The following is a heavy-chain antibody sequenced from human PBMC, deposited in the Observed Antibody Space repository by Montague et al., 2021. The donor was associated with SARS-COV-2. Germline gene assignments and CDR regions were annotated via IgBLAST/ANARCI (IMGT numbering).Heavy chain of an antibody. CDR3: ASGWFSPMLVVVIRGPFDD. CDR2: IYYSGRT. CDR1: GGSISSSSYY. D-gene: IGHD3-22*01. V-gene: IGHV4-39*07. J-gene: IGHJ4*02. Sequence: SETLSLTCTVSGGSISSSSYYWGWIRQPPGKGLEWIGSIYYSGRTYYNPSLKSRVTISVDTSKNQFSLKLSSVTAADTAVYYCASGWFSPMLVVVIRGPFDDWGQGTLVTVSS.